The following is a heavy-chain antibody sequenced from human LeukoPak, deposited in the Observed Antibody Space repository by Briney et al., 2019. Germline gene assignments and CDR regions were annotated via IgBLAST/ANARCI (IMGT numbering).Heavy chain of an antibody. CDR1: ESTLIDYY. J-gene: IGHJ4*02. CDR2: ISSSGSTI. V-gene: IGHV3-11*01. Sequence: GGSRRLSFPPPESTLIDYYITGIRQAPGKGLNWVSYISSSGSTIYYADSVKGRFTISRDNAKNSLYLQMNSLRAEDTAVYYCARRGTAARGPAGYYWGQGTLVTVSS. D-gene: IGHD6-6*01. CDR3: ARRGTAARGPAGYY.